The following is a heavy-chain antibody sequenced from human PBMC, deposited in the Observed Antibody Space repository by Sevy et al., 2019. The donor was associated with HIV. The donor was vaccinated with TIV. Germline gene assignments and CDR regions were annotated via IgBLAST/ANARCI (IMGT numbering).Heavy chain of an antibody. CDR2: IYSGGST. J-gene: IGHJ6*02. CDR1: GFTVSSNY. Sequence: VGSLRLSCAASGFTVSSNYMSWVRQAPGKGLEWVSVIYSGGSTYYADSVKGRFTISRDNSKNTLYLQMNSLRAEDTAVYYCARSLAAAGTLGGMDVWGQGTTVTVSS. V-gene: IGHV3-53*01. D-gene: IGHD6-13*01. CDR3: ARSLAAAGTLGGMDV.